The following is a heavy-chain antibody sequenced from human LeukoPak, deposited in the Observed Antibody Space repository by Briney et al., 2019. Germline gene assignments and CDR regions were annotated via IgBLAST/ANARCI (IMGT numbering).Heavy chain of an antibody. V-gene: IGHV4-30-2*01. D-gene: IGHD2-21*01. CDR2: IYHSGST. J-gene: IGHJ5*02. CDR1: GGSISSGGYS. Sequence: PSETLSLTCAVSGGSISSGGYSWSWIRQPPGKGLEWIGYIYHSGSTYYNPSLKSRVTISVDRSKNQFSLKLSSVTAADTAVYYCARGLKGALFPGWFDPWGQGTLVTVSS. CDR3: ARGLKGALFPGWFDP.